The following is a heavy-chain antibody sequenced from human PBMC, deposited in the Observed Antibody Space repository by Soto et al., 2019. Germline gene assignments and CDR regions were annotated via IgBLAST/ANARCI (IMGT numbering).Heavy chain of an antibody. D-gene: IGHD2-15*01. CDR1: GGTFSSYA. V-gene: IGHV1-69*13. J-gene: IGHJ4*02. CDR2: IIPIFGTA. Sequence: SVKVSCKASGGTFSSYAISWVRQAPGQGLEWMGGIIPIFGTANYAQKFQGRVTITADESTSTAYMELSSLRSEDTAVYYCARDPHACSGGSCYGDYWGQGTLVTVSS. CDR3: ARDPHACSGGSCYGDY.